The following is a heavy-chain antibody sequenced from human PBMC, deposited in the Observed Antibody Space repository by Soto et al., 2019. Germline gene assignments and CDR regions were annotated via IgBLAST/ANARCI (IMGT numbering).Heavy chain of an antibody. Sequence: GGSLRLSCAASGFTFSSYAMHWVRQAPGKGLEWVGRIKSKTDGGTTDYAAPVKGRFTISRDDSKNTLYLQMNSLKTEDTAVYCCTTDGLVDIVARITYFDYGGQGTLVTVTS. J-gene: IGHJ4*02. CDR2: IKSKTDGGTT. CDR3: TTDGLVDIVARITYFDY. D-gene: IGHD5-12*01. CDR1: GFTFSSYA. V-gene: IGHV3-15*01.